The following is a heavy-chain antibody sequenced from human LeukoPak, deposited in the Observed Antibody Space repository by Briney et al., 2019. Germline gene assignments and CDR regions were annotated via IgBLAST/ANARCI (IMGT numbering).Heavy chain of an antibody. J-gene: IGHJ3*01. V-gene: IGHV3-30*02. CDR3: AKDSVYSVPASGVASAAFYV. CDR2: IRNDGSKE. Sequence: GGSLRLSCAASGFTFRTYGIHWVRQAPGKGLEWVAFIRNDGSKEYFADSVKGRFTISRDNSRNTVSLQMSGLKSEDTGFYYCAKDSVYSVPASGVASAAFYVWGLGGKVTVSS. D-gene: IGHD6-13*01. CDR1: GFTFRTYG.